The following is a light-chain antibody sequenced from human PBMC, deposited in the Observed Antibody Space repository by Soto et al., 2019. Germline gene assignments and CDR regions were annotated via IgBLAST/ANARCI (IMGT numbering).Light chain of an antibody. Sequence: EIGLTQSPATLSLSPGERATLSCRASQSVSSNLAWYQQKPGQAPRLLIYGASTRATGIPARFSGSGSGTEFTLTISSLQSEDFAVYYCQQYNNWPLTFGGVAKVDIK. V-gene: IGKV3-15*01. J-gene: IGKJ4*01. CDR2: GAS. CDR3: QQYNNWPLT. CDR1: QSVSSN.